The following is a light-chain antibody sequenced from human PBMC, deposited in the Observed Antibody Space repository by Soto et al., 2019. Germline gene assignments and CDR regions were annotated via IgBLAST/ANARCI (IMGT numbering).Light chain of an antibody. CDR2: GAS. CDR3: QHYHNWPPWT. Sequence: EIVMTQSPATLSESPGERATLSCRASQSVRDNLAWYQQKPGQAPRLLIYGASTRATGIPARFSGSGSGTEFTLNISSLQSEDFAVYYCQHYHNWPPWTFGQGTKVEVK. CDR1: QSVRDN. V-gene: IGKV3-15*01. J-gene: IGKJ1*01.